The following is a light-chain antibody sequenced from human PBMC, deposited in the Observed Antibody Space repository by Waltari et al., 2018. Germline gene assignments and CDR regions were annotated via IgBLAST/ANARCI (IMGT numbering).Light chain of an antibody. Sequence: QLVLTQSPSASASLGASVKLTCTLSSGHSSYAIAWHQQQPEKGPRYLMKLNSDGSHSKGDGILDRFSGSSSGAERYLTISSLQSEDEADYYCQTWGTGIPVFGGGTKLTVL. CDR3: QTWGTGIPV. V-gene: IGLV4-69*01. CDR2: LNSDGSH. CDR1: SGHSSYA. J-gene: IGLJ3*02.